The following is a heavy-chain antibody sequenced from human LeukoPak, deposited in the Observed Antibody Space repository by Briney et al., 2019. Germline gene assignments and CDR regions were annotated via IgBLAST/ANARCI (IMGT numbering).Heavy chain of an antibody. J-gene: IGHJ4*02. Sequence: GGSLRLSCAASGFTFSDYYMSWTRQAPGKGLEWVSYISSSGSTIYYADSVKGRFTISRDNANNSLYLQMNSLRAEDTAVYYCARDLYYDRGRMVDYWGQGTLVTVSS. CDR1: GFTFSDYY. V-gene: IGHV3-11*01. D-gene: IGHD3-22*01. CDR3: ARDLYYDRGRMVDY. CDR2: ISSSGSTI.